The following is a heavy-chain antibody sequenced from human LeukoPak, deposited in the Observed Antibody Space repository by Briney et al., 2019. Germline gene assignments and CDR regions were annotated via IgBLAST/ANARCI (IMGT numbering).Heavy chain of an antibody. CDR3: ARGHDILTA. J-gene: IGHJ4*02. V-gene: IGHV4-34*01. CDR2: INHSGST. CDR1: GGSLSGYY. D-gene: IGHD3-9*01. Sequence: PSETLSLTCAVYGGSLSGYYWSWIRQPPGKGLEWIGEINHSGSTNYNPSLKSRVTISVDTSKNQFSLKLSSVTAADTAVYYCARGHDILTAWGQGTLVTVSS.